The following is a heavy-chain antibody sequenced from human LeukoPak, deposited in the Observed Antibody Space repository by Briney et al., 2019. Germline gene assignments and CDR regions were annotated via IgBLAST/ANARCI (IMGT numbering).Heavy chain of an antibody. CDR1: GFTFSSYA. Sequence: PGRSLRLSCAASGFTFSSYAMHWVRQAPGKGLEWVAVISYDGSNKYYADSVKGRFTISRDNSKNTLYLQMNSLRAEDPAVYYCARGRRSGTQLTGNYYYYGMDVWGQGTTVTVSS. CDR2: ISYDGSNK. D-gene: IGHD3-10*01. V-gene: IGHV3-30*04. CDR3: ARGRRSGTQLTGNYYYYGMDV. J-gene: IGHJ6*02.